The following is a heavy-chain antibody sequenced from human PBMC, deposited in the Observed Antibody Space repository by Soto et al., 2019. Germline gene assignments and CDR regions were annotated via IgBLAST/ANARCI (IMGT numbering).Heavy chain of an antibody. CDR3: ATMNGYFEY. V-gene: IGHV3-23*01. D-gene: IGHD3-22*01. J-gene: IGHJ4*02. CDR1: GFSFSTYS. CDR2: ITATGDRT. Sequence: GGSLRLSCADSGFSFSTYSMSWVRQTPGKGPEWVSAITATGDRTYYADSVTGRFTISRDNSKKTHYLQMTSLRAEDTAIYYCATMNGYFEYWGQGTPVTVSS.